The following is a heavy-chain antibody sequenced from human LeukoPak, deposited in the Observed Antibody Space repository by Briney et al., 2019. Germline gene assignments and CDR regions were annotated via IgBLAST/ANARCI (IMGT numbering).Heavy chain of an antibody. V-gene: IGHV5-51*01. Sequence: GESLKISCKGSGYSFTSYWIGWVRQMPGKGLEWMGIIYPGDSDTRYSPSFQGQVTISADKSISTAYLQWSSLKASDTAMYYCARLGGYCSSTSCYPSAEDWGQGTLVTVSS. CDR3: ARLGGYCSSTSCYPSAED. D-gene: IGHD2-2*01. CDR1: GYSFTSYW. CDR2: IYPGDSDT. J-gene: IGHJ4*02.